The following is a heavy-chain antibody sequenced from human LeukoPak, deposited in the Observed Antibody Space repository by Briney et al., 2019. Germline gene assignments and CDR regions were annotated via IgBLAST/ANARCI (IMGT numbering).Heavy chain of an antibody. CDR3: ARARTTVTAYIDY. V-gene: IGHV1-46*01. CDR2: INPSGGST. D-gene: IGHD4-17*01. CDR1: VYTFTSYY. J-gene: IGHJ4*02. Sequence: ASVKVSCKASVYTFTSYYMHWVRQAPAQGLEWMGIINPSGGSTSYAQKFQGRVTMTRDMSTSTVYMELSSLRSEDTAVYYCARARTTVTAYIDYWGQGTLVTVSS.